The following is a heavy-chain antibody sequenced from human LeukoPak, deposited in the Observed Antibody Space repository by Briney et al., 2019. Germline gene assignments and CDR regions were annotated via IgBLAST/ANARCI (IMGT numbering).Heavy chain of an antibody. J-gene: IGHJ3*02. CDR3: ARDLGRYCSGGSCYTDAFDI. Sequence: GGSLRLSCAASGFTFSSYSMNWVRQAPGKGLEWVSSISSSSSYIYYADSVKGRFTISRDNAKNSLYLQMNSLRAEDTAVYYCARDLGRYCSGGSCYTDAFDIWGQGTMVTVSS. V-gene: IGHV3-21*01. D-gene: IGHD2-15*01. CDR2: ISSSSSYI. CDR1: GFTFSSYS.